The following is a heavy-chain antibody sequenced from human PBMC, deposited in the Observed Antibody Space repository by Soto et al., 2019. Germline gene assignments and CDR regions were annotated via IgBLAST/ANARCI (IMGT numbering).Heavy chain of an antibody. CDR2: IRNKAYGGTT. CDR1: GFTFGDYA. CDR3: TREEPVLAFDY. J-gene: IGHJ4*02. Sequence: GGSLRLSCTVSGFTFGDYAMSWFRQAPGKGLEWVGFIRNKAYGGTTEYAASVKGRFTISRDDSKSIVYLQMNSLKTEDTAVYYCTREEPVLAFDYWGQGTLVTVSS. V-gene: IGHV3-49*03. D-gene: IGHD1-26*01.